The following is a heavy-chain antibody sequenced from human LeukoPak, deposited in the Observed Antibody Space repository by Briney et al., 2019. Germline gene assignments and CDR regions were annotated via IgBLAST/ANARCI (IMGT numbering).Heavy chain of an antibody. D-gene: IGHD1-20*01. J-gene: IGHJ4*02. Sequence: GGSLRLSCTASGFTFSSYSMNWVRQAPGKGLEWVSYISSSSSTIYYADSVKGRFTISRDNAKKTLYLQMNSLRVEDTAVYYCVRALTGSEDFWGQGALVIVSS. V-gene: IGHV3-48*04. CDR3: VRALTGSEDF. CDR2: ISSSSSTI. CDR1: GFTFSSYS.